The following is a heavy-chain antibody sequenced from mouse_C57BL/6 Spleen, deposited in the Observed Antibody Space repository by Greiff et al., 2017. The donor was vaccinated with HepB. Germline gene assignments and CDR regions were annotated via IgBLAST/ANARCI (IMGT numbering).Heavy chain of an antibody. J-gene: IGHJ2*01. Sequence: EVKVEESGGGLVQPGGSMKLSCVASGFTFSNYWMNWVRQSPEKGLEWVAQIRLKSDNYATHYAESVKGRFTISRDDSKSSVYLQMNNLRAEDTGIYYCAGLKDWGQGTTLTVSS. CDR3: AGLKD. CDR1: GFTFSNYW. D-gene: IGHD1-3*01. V-gene: IGHV6-3*01. CDR2: IRLKSDNYAT.